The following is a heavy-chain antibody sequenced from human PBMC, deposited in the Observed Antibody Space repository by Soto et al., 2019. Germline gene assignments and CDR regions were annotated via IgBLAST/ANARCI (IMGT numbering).Heavy chain of an antibody. D-gene: IGHD2-15*01. V-gene: IGHV3-33*01. CDR1: VFTCSSYG. CDR3: ARGGYCSGGSCYRQGYFDY. CDR2: IWYDGSNK. J-gene: IGHJ4*02. Sequence: GALRLYCAASVFTCSSYGMHWVRQAPGKGLEWVAVIWYDGSNKYYADSVKGRFTISRDNSKNTLYLQMNSLRAEDTAVYYCARGGYCSGGSCYRQGYFDYWGQGTLVTVSS.